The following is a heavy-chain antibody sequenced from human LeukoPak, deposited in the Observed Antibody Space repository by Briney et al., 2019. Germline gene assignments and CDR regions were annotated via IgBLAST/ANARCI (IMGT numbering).Heavy chain of an antibody. CDR1: GFTFSSYA. V-gene: IGHV3-23*01. CDR3: ARDRDHDY. J-gene: IGHJ4*02. Sequence: GGSLRLSCAASGFTFSSYAMSWVRQAPGKGLEWVSTISGSGSSTFYADSVKGRFTISRDNSKNTLYLQMNSLRAEDTAVYYCARDRDHDYWGQGTLVTVSS. CDR2: ISGSGSST. D-gene: IGHD1-14*01.